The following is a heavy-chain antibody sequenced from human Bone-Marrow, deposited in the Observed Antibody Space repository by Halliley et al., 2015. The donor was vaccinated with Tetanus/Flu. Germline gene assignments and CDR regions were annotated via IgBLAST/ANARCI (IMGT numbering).Heavy chain of an antibody. CDR1: GFTFTNYA. CDR2: ISYDGSNE. J-gene: IGHJ4*02. D-gene: IGHD3-16*01. CDR3: AKNVWGIYGGPYSSDY. V-gene: IGHV3-30*18. Sequence: SLRLSCAASGFTFTNYAMHWVRQAPGKGLEWVAVISYDGSNEYYADSVKGRFTISRDNSKNTLYLQMNSLRPEDTAVFYCAKNVWGIYGGPYSSDYWGQGTLVTVSS.